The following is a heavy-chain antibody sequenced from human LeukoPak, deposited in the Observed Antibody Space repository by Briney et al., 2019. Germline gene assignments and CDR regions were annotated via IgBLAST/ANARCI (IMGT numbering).Heavy chain of an antibody. CDR3: AKDSLLGAYWCFDL. D-gene: IGHD3-16*01. V-gene: IGHV3-30*18. Sequence: PGGSLRLSCAASGFTFSSYGMHWVRQAPGKGLEWVAVISYDGSNKYYADSVKGRFTISRDNSKNTLYLQMNSLRAEDTAVYYCAKDSLLGAYWCFDLWGRGTLVTVSP. CDR2: ISYDGSNK. J-gene: IGHJ2*01. CDR1: GFTFSSYG.